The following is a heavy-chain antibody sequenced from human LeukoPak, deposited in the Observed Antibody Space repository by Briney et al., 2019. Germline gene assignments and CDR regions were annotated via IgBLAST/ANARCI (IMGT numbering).Heavy chain of an antibody. J-gene: IGHJ3*02. D-gene: IGHD6-19*01. V-gene: IGHV1-2*02. CDR3: ARVFRQWLVRNAFDI. CDR2: INPNSGGT. Sequence: ASVKVSCKASGYTFTGYYMHWVRQAPGQGLEWMGWINPNSGGTNYAQKFQGRVTMTRDTSISTAYMGLSRLRSDDMAVYYCARVFRQWLVRNAFDIWGQGTMVTVSS. CDR1: GYTFTGYY.